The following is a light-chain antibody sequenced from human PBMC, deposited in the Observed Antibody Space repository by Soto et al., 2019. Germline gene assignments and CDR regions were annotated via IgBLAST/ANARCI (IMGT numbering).Light chain of an antibody. V-gene: IGLV1-51*01. Sequence: QSVLTQPPSVSAAPGQKVTISCSGSYSNIGNNFVSWYQHLPGTAPKLLIYANNKRPSDFPDRFSGSKPGTSATLGISGLQTGDEADYYCASWDYKLTAMVFGGGTKLTVL. CDR1: YSNIGNNF. CDR2: ANN. CDR3: ASWDYKLTAMV. J-gene: IGLJ3*02.